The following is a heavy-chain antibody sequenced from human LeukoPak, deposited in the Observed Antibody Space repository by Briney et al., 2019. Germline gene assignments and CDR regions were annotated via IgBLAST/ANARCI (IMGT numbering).Heavy chain of an antibody. CDR2: INPNSGGT. CDR1: GYTFTGYY. Sequence: ASVKVSCKASGYTFTGYYMHWVRQAPGQGLEWMGWINPNSGGTNYAQKFQGRVTMTRDTSISTAYMELSSLRSEDTAVYYCATGIGYYDSSGYYSYWGQGTLVTVSS. D-gene: IGHD3-22*01. CDR3: ATGIGYYDSSGYYSY. V-gene: IGHV1-2*02. J-gene: IGHJ4*02.